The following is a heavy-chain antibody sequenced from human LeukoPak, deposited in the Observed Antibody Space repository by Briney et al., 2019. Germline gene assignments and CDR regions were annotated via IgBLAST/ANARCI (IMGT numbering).Heavy chain of an antibody. Sequence: AGSLRLSCAVSGFTFSSYWLSWVRKAQGKGQELVSTINTNSVATYYSNSVMGRFTISRHDTKNTLFLQMNRLRAEDSAIYYCAKGQSTIATRSFDSWGQGTLVTVSS. CDR1: GFTFSSYW. D-gene: IGHD6-6*01. J-gene: IGHJ4*02. CDR3: AKGQSTIATRSFDS. V-gene: IGHV3-23*01. CDR2: INTNSVAT.